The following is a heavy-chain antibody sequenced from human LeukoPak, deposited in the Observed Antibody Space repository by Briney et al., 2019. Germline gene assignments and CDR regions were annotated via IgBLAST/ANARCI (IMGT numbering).Heavy chain of an antibody. CDR1: GFTFSTYD. CDR2: IGTAGDT. Sequence: GESLRLSCAASGFTFSTYDMHWVRQATGKGLEWVAGIGTAGDTYYLGSVKGRFTISRDNSKNTLYLQMNSLRAEDTAVYYCARVTTIFGVVNRFDPWGQGTLVTVSS. CDR3: ARVTTIFGVVNRFDP. D-gene: IGHD3-3*01. V-gene: IGHV3-13*01. J-gene: IGHJ5*02.